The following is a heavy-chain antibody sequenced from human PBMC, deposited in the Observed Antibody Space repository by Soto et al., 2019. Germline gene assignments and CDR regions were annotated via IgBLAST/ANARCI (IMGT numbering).Heavy chain of an antibody. CDR3: ARDGSGMVVPAGTYAFDI. Sequence: QVQLQESGPGLVKPSQTLSLTCTVSGGSISSGGYYWSWIRQHPGKGLEWIGYIYYSGSTYYNPSLKSRVTISVDTSKNQCSLKLSSVTAADTAVYYCARDGSGMVVPAGTYAFDIWGQGTMVTVSS. J-gene: IGHJ3*02. CDR1: GGSISSGGYY. D-gene: IGHD2-2*01. V-gene: IGHV4-31*03. CDR2: IYYSGST.